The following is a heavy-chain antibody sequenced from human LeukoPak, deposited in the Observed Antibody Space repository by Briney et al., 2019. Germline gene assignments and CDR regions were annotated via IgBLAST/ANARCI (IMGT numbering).Heavy chain of an antibody. Sequence: ASVNVSCKASGYTFTNYLLNWVRQAPGQGLEWVGRITPSVDTTNYAQKFRDRVTMTRDTSTSTVYMELSSLRSEDTAVYHCVREESGGYFDYWGQGTLVTVSS. D-gene: IGHD2-8*02. V-gene: IGHV1-46*01. CDR1: GYTFTNYL. CDR3: VREESGGYFDY. J-gene: IGHJ4*02. CDR2: ITPSVDTT.